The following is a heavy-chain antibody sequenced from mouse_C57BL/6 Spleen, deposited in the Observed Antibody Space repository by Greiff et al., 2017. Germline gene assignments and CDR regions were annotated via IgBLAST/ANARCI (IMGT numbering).Heavy chain of an antibody. CDR1: GYSITSGYY. J-gene: IGHJ4*01. CDR2: ISYDGSN. D-gene: IGHD1-1*01. Sequence: EVQRVESGPGLVKPSQSLSLTCSVTGYSITSGYYWNWIRQFPGNKLEWMGYISYDGSNNYNPSLKNRISITRDTSKNQFFLKLNSVTTEDTATYYCARDGRGAMDYWGQGTSVTVSS. V-gene: IGHV3-6*01. CDR3: ARDGRGAMDY.